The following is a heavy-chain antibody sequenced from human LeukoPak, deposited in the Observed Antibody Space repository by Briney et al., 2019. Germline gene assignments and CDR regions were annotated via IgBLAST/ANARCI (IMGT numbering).Heavy chain of an antibody. CDR2: ISAYNGNT. D-gene: IGHD3-10*01. CDR3: ARVEGSGSYYNEYYFDY. J-gene: IGHJ4*02. CDR1: GCTFTSYG. Sequence: GASVKVSCKASGCTFTSYGISWVRQAPGQGLEWMGWISAYNGNTNYAQKLQGRVTMTTDTSTSTAYMELRSLRSDDTAVYYCARVEGSGSYYNEYYFDYWGQGTLVTVSS. V-gene: IGHV1-18*01.